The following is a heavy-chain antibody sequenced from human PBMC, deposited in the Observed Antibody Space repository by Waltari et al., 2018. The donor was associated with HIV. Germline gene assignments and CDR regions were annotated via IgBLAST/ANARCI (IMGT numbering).Heavy chain of an antibody. CDR3: VRENDFGTIFFNYYYAMDV. D-gene: IGHD3-3*01. CDR1: GFPLASHW. CDR2: IKDDGNEK. Sequence: MQLVESGGGLVQRGGALRLSCPASGFPLASHWMTRVRQAQGKSLGWLASIKDDGNEKYYMNSVRGRFTISRDNANNSLYLGMNRLRDEDTAVYYCVRENDFGTIFFNYYYAMDVWGQGTSVTVSS. V-gene: IGHV3-7*01. J-gene: IGHJ6*02.